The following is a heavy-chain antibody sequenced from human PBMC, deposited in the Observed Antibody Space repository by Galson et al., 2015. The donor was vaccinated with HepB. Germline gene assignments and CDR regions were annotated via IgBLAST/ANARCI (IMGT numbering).Heavy chain of an antibody. CDR2: INPKNGGT. CDR3: ARGEDLIVVVPATMDY. D-gene: IGHD2-15*01. V-gene: IGHV1-2*06. J-gene: IGHJ4*02. CDR1: GYTFTGYY. Sequence: SVKVSCKASGYTFTGYYIQWVRRAPGQGLEWVGLINPKNGGTKFAQKFQGRVTMTRDSSISTAYIELRSLRSDDTAIYYCARGEDLIVVVPATMDYWGQGTVVTVSS.